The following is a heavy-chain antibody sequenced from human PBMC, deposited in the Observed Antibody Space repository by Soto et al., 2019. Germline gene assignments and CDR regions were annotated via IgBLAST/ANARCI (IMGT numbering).Heavy chain of an antibody. J-gene: IGHJ3*02. V-gene: IGHV4-59*08. CDR1: GGSISSYY. CDR2: IYYSGST. D-gene: IGHD1-26*01. CDR3: ARRSSGSYFAFDI. Sequence: QVQLQESGPGLVKPSETLSLTCTVSGGSISSYYWSCIRQPPGKGLEWIGYIYYSGSTNYNPSLKSRVTISVDTSKNQFSLKLSSVTAADTAVYYCARRSSGSYFAFDIWGQGTMVTVSS.